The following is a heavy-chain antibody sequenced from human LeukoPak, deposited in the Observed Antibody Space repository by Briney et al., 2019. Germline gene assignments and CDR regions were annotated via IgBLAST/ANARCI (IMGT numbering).Heavy chain of an antibody. CDR2: IKSNTDGGPT. Sequence: GGSLRLSCAASGFTFRNAWLSWVRQAPGKGLEWVGRIKSNTDGGPTDYAAPVKGRFTISRDDSKNTLYLQMNSLKIEDTGVYYCRFITTFGIITLDYWGQGTLVTVSS. D-gene: IGHD3-3*01. J-gene: IGHJ4*02. V-gene: IGHV3-15*01. CDR3: RFITTFGIITLDY. CDR1: GFTFRNAW.